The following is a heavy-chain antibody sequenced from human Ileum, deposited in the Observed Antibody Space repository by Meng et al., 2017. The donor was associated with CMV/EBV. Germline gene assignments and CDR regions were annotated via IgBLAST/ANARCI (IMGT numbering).Heavy chain of an antibody. CDR2: INPNSGGT. CDR1: GYTFTSYG. D-gene: IGHD3-10*01. Sequence: ASVKVSCKASGYTFTSYGISWVRQAPGQGLEWMGWINPNSGGTNYARKFQGRVIMTRGTPISTAYMELSRLRSDDTAVYYCARGTRSINMVRAPLDYWGQGTLVTVSS. CDR3: ARGTRSINMVRAPLDY. V-gene: IGHV1-2*02. J-gene: IGHJ4*02.